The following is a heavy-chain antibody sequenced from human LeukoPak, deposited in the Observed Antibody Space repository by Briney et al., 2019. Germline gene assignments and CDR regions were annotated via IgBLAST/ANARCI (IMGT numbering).Heavy chain of an antibody. V-gene: IGHV1-69*04. CDR3: ARQLAAREGYYFDY. CDR2: IIPILGIA. J-gene: IGHJ4*02. CDR1: GGTFSSYA. D-gene: IGHD6-19*01. Sequence: SVKVSCKASGGTFSSYAISWVRQAPGQGLEWMGRIIPILGIANYAQKFQGRVTITADKSTSTAYMELSSLRSEDTAVYYCARQLAAREGYYFDYWGQGTLVTVSS.